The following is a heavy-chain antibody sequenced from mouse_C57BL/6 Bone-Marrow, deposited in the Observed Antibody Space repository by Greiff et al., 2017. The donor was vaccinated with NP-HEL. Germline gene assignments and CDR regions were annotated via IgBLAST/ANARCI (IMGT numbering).Heavy chain of an antibody. J-gene: IGHJ4*01. CDR1: GFTFSDSY. CDR2: INYDGSST. V-gene: IGHV5-16*01. CDR3: AREGGLRRRTYAMDY. Sequence: EVMLVESEGGLVQPGSSMKLSCTASGFTFSDSYMAWVRQVPEKGLEWVANINYDGSSTYYLDSLKSRFIISRDNAKNILYLQMSSLKSEDTATYYCAREGGLRRRTYAMDYWGQGTSVTVSS. D-gene: IGHD2-4*01.